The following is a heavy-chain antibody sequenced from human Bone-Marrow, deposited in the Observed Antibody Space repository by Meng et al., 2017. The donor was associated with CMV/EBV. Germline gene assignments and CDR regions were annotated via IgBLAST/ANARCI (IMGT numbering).Heavy chain of an antibody. Sequence: GESLKISCAASGFTFSSYGMHWVRQAPGKGLEWVANIKQDGSEKYYVDSVKSRFTISRDNAKNSLYLQMNSLRAEDTAVYYCAREGGASRYYFDYWGQGTLVTVSS. D-gene: IGHD1-26*01. V-gene: IGHV3-7*01. CDR1: GFTFSSYG. CDR3: AREGGASRYYFDY. CDR2: IKQDGSEK. J-gene: IGHJ4*02.